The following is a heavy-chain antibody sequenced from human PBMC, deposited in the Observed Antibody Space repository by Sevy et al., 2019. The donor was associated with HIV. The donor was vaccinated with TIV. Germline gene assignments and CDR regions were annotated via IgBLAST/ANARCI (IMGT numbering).Heavy chain of an antibody. CDR1: GGSISTNNW. CDR3: ERDLNDFWSGPLDV. J-gene: IGHJ6*02. CDR2: IHNSGST. V-gene: IGHV4-4*02. D-gene: IGHD3-3*01. Sequence: SETLSLTCAVSGGSISTNNWWCWRRQSPGERLEWIGEIHNSGSTNYNPSIKSRVTMSVDKSKNQFSLKLTAVTAADTAVYYGERDLNDFWSGPLDVWGQGTTVTVSS.